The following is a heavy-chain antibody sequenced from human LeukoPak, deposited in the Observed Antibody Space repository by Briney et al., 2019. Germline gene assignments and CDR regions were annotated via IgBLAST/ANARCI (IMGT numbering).Heavy chain of an antibody. CDR2: ISYDGSNK. Sequence: GGSLRLSCAASGFTFSSYAMHWVRQAPGKGLEWVAVISYDGSNKYYADSVKGRFTISRDNSKNTLYLQMNSLRAEDTAVYYCARGESIAAATLGYFDYWGQGTLVTVSS. D-gene: IGHD6-13*01. J-gene: IGHJ4*02. CDR3: ARGESIAAATLGYFDY. CDR1: GFTFSSYA. V-gene: IGHV3-30-3*01.